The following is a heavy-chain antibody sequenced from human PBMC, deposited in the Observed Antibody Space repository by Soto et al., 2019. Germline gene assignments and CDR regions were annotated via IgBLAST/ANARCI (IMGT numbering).Heavy chain of an antibody. CDR3: ARDRNACWRGYLAKGFDY. CDR1: GYTFTSYA. J-gene: IGHJ4*02. V-gene: IGHV1-3*01. Sequence: ASVKVSCKASGYTFTSYAMHWVRQAPGQRLEWMGWINAGNGNTKYSQKFQGRVTITRDTSASTAYMELSSLRSEDTAVYYCARDRNACWRGYLAKGFDYWGQGTLVTVSS. CDR2: INAGNGNT. D-gene: IGHD3-3*01.